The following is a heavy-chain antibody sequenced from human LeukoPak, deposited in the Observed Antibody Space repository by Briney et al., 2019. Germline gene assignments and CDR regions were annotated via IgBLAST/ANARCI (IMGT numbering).Heavy chain of an antibody. V-gene: IGHV3-7*05. J-gene: IGHJ6*01. CDR3: VREPYSSNWSYSMDV. CDR2: IKHDGSEK. D-gene: IGHD6-13*01. Sequence: PGGSLRLSCTASGFTFSSYWMSWVRQTPEKGLEWVANIKHDGSEKDYVDSVKGRFTISRDNAKSSLYLQMSGLRAEDTAVYYCVREPYSSNWSYSMDVGGEGT. CDR1: GFTFSSYW.